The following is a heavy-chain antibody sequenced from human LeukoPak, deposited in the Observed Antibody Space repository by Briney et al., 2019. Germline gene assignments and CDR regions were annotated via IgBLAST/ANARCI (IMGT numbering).Heavy chain of an antibody. V-gene: IGHV4-39*07. J-gene: IGHJ4*02. CDR1: GGSISSSSYY. CDR2: IYHSGST. CDR3: ARERGEYSSSSEFDF. Sequence: NPSETLSLTCTVSGGSISSSSYYWGWIRQPPGKGLEWIGSIYHSGSTYYTPSLKSRVTISVDTSKNQFSLKLSSVTAADTAMYYCARERGEYSSSSEFDFWGQGTLVTVSS. D-gene: IGHD6-6*01.